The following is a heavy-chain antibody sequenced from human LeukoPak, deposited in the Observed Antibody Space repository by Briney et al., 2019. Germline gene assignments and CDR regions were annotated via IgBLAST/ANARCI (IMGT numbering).Heavy chain of an antibody. CDR2: LYSDGST. V-gene: IGHV3-53*01. CDR3: TSSGWYQNFDY. Sequence: GGSLRLSCAASGFTVSRNYMSWVRQAPGKGLEWVPVLYSDGSTYHADSVKGRFTISRDNSKNTLYLQMNSLRAEDTAVYYCTSSGWYQNFDYWGQGTLVTVSS. J-gene: IGHJ4*02. D-gene: IGHD6-19*01. CDR1: GFTVSRNY.